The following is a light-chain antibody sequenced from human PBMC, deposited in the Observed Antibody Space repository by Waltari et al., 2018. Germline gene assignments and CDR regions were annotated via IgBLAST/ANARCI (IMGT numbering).Light chain of an antibody. CDR3: QQRNSWPRT. Sequence: EIVLTQSPATLSLSPGERATLSCRTSQIITTYLAWFQQNPGQAPRLLIYDAINRATGIPARFSGSGSGPDFTLTISSLEPEDFAVYYCQQRNSWPRTFGQGTKVEIK. J-gene: IGKJ1*01. CDR1: QIITTY. CDR2: DAI. V-gene: IGKV3-11*01.